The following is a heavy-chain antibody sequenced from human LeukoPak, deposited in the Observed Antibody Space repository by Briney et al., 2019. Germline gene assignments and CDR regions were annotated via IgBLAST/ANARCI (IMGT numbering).Heavy chain of an antibody. CDR1: GFTFSNYA. CDR3: ARDVAGHDY. D-gene: IGHD6-19*01. J-gene: IGHJ4*02. CDR2: IDGSNTNT. Sequence: GGSLRLSCAASGFTFSNYAMSWVRQAPGRGLEWVSTIDGSNTNTYYADSVKGRFTISRDNAKNSLYLQMNSLRAEDTAVYYCARDVAGHDYWGQGTLVTVSS. V-gene: IGHV3-21*01.